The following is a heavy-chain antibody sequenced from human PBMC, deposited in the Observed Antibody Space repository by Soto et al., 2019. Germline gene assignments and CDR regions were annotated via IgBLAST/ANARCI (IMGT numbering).Heavy chain of an antibody. Sequence: LSLTFTVSGDSVTRSNWWSWVRQSPGKGLEWIGEIYHSGNTKYNPSLKSRVTISVDKSKNQFSLHLTSVTAADTAVYYCASSGWSEDFYYYYGMDVWGQGTTVTVSS. V-gene: IGHV4-4*02. CDR3: ASSGWSEDFYYYYGMDV. CDR2: IYHSGNT. J-gene: IGHJ6*02. CDR1: GDSVTRSNW. D-gene: IGHD6-19*01.